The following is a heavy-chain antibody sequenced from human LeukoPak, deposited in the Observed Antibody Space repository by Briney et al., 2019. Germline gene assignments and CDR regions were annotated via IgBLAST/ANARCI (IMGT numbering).Heavy chain of an antibody. CDR1: GGTFSSYA. V-gene: IGHV1-8*03. CDR3: ARGGRGVSMVRGVIFYYMDV. D-gene: IGHD3-10*01. Sequence: ASVKVSCKASGGTFSSYAISWVRQAPGQGLEWMGWMNPNSGNTGYAQKFQGRVTITRNTSISTAYMELSSLRSEDTAVYYCARGGRGVSMVRGVIFYYMDVWGKGTTVTVSS. CDR2: MNPNSGNT. J-gene: IGHJ6*03.